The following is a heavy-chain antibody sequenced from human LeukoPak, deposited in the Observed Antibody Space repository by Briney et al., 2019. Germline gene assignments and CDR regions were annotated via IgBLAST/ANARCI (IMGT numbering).Heavy chain of an antibody. Sequence: PSETLSLTCTVSGGSLSSTSYYWGWIRQPPGKGLEWVGSIYYSWDTYYNPSLKSRVTISVDTSKNQFSLKLSSVTAADTAVYYCTTTSYYYDSPDYWGQGTLVTVSS. CDR3: TTTSYYYDSPDY. D-gene: IGHD3-22*01. V-gene: IGHV4-39*01. J-gene: IGHJ4*02. CDR2: IYYSWDT. CDR1: GGSLSSTSYY.